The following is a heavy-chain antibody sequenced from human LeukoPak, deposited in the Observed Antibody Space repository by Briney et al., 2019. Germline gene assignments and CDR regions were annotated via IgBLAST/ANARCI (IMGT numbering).Heavy chain of an antibody. CDR3: ASSYYYDSSGYSNWGYMDV. CDR1: DGSISSYY. D-gene: IGHD3-22*01. J-gene: IGHJ6*03. V-gene: IGHV4-59*08. CDR2: IYYSGST. Sequence: TSETLSLTCTVSDGSISSYYWSWIRQPPGKGLEWIGYIYYSGSTNYNPSLKSRVTISVDTSKNQFSLKLSSVTAADTAVYYCASSYYYDSSGYSNWGYMDVWGKGTTVTVSS.